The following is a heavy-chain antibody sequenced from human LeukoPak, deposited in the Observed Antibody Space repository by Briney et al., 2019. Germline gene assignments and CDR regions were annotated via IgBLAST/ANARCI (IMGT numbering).Heavy chain of an antibody. CDR2: ISYEGSNN. V-gene: IGHV3-30*18. J-gene: IGHJ6*02. CDR3: AKDFNYYDSSGYSVYYYYGMDV. D-gene: IGHD3-22*01. CDR1: GFTFSSYG. Sequence: PGGSLRLSCAASGFTFSSYGMHWVRQAPGKGLEGVAVISYEGSNNYYADSVKGRFTISRDNSKNTLYLQMNSLRAEDTAVYYCAKDFNYYDSSGYSVYYYYGMDVWGQGTTVTVSS.